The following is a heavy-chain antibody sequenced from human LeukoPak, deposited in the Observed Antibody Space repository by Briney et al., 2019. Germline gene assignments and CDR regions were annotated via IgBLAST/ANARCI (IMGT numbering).Heavy chain of an antibody. CDR1: GFTFSSYA. J-gene: IGHJ4*02. V-gene: IGHV3-23*01. Sequence: PGGSLRLSCAASGFTFSSYAMSWVRQAPGKGLEWVSAISGSGGSTYYADSVKGRFTISRDNSKNTLYLQMNSLRAEDTAVYYCAKVVLSVVATGNFDYWGQGTLVTVSS. CDR2: ISGSGGST. CDR3: AKVVLSVVATGNFDY. D-gene: IGHD5-12*01.